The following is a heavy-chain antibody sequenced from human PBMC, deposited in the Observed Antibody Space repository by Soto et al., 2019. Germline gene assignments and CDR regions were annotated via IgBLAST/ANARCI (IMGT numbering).Heavy chain of an antibody. V-gene: IGHV1-8*01. Sequence: QVQLVQSGAEVKKPGASVKVSCKASGYTFTSYDINWVRQATGQGLEWMGWMNPNSGNTGYAQKFQGRVTMTRNTSISTAYMELSSLNSEDTAVYYCAAELYERGDCCHFDYWGQGTLVTVSS. CDR1: GYTFTSYD. D-gene: IGHD2-21*02. J-gene: IGHJ4*02. CDR3: AAELYERGDCCHFDY. CDR2: MNPNSGNT.